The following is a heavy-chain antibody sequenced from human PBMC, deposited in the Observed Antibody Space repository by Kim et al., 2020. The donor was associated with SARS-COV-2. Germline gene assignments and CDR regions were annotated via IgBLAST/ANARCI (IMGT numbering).Heavy chain of an antibody. J-gene: IGHJ6*01. Sequence: SETLSLTCTVSGGSISSSSYYWGWIRQPPGKGLEWIGSIYYSGSTYYNPSLKSRVTISVDTSKNQFSLKLSSVTAADTAVYYCATMQEDTAMAKIYYNYG. CDR3: ATMQEDTAMAKIYYNYG. CDR1: GGSISSSSYY. V-gene: IGHV4-39*01. CDR2: IYYSGST. D-gene: IGHD5-18*01.